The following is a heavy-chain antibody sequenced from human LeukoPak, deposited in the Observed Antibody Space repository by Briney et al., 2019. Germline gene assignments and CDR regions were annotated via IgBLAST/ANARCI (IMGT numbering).Heavy chain of an antibody. Sequence: ASVKVSCKVSGSTVTDLSIHWVRQAPRKGLQWMGSFDLEDGETFYEENFEGRVTMTEDSSTDTAYMELSSLRTDDTAMYYCASQQGGSFAFDDWGQGTLVTVSS. CDR1: GSTVTDLS. CDR3: ASQQGGSFAFDD. CDR2: FDLEDGET. J-gene: IGHJ4*02. D-gene: IGHD1-26*01. V-gene: IGHV1-24*01.